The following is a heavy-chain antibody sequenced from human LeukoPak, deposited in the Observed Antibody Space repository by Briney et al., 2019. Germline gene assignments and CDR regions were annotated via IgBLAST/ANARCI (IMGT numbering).Heavy chain of an antibody. Sequence: SETLSLTCTVSGGSISSSNYYWGWIRQPPGKGLEWIASIHYSETTYHNPSLKSRVTISVDTSKNHFSLKLSSVTAADTAVYYCARGPTYQPIDFWGQGTLVTVSS. CDR3: ARGPTYQPIDF. CDR2: IHYSETT. D-gene: IGHD2-2*01. CDR1: GGSISSSNYY. J-gene: IGHJ4*02. V-gene: IGHV4-39*02.